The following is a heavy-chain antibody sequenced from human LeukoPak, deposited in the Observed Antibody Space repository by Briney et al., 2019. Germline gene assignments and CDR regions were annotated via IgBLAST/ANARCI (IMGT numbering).Heavy chain of an antibody. J-gene: IGHJ3*02. CDR2: VTGSGGNT. CDR3: ARSLGLRGAFDI. Sequence: GGSLRLSCAASGFTFSDYAMSWVRQAPGKGLEWVSAVTGSGGNTYYADSVKGRFTISKDTSKNTLYLQMNSLRGEDTAVYYCARSLGLRGAFDIWGQGTMVTVSS. V-gene: IGHV3-23*01. D-gene: IGHD2-15*01. CDR1: GFTFSDYA.